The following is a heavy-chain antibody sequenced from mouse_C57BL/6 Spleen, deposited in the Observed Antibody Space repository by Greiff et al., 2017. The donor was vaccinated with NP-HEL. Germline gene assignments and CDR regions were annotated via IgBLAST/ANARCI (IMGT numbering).Heavy chain of an antibody. CDR3: ARRDYYGTTGFAY. J-gene: IGHJ3*01. CDR2: IYPGSGNT. V-gene: IGHV1-66*01. Sequence: QVQLKESGPELVKPGASVKISCKASGYSFTSYYIHWVKQRPGQGLEWIGWIYPGSGNTKYNEKFKGKATLTADTSSSTAYMQLSSLTSEDSAVYYCARRDYYGTTGFAYWGQGTLVTVSA. CDR1: GYSFTSYY. D-gene: IGHD1-2*01.